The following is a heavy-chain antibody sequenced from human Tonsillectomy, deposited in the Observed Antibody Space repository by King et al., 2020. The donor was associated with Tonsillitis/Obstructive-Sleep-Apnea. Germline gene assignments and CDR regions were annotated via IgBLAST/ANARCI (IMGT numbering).Heavy chain of an antibody. Sequence: ITLKESGPTLVKPTQTLTLTCTFSGFSLSTSGVGVGWIRQPPGQALEWLALIYWDDDKRYSPSLKSRLTITKDTSKNQVVLTMTNMDPVDTATYYCAHITFRYYDILTGYHYYFDYWGQGTLVTVSS. CDR3: AHITFRYYDILTGYHYYFDY. V-gene: IGHV2-5*02. J-gene: IGHJ4*02. CDR2: IYWDDDK. CDR1: GFSLSTSGVG. D-gene: IGHD3-9*01.